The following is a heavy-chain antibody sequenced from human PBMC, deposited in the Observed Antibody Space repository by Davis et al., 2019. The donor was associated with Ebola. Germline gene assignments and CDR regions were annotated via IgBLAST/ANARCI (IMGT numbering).Heavy chain of an antibody. CDR2: INPSGGST. Sequence: ASVKVSCKASGYTFTSYYMHWVRQAPGQGLEWMGIINPSGGSTSYAQKFQGRVTITADKSTSTAYMELSSLRSEDTAVYYCATAVGMFYYGMDVWGQGTTVTVSS. CDR1: GYTFTSYY. J-gene: IGHJ6*02. CDR3: ATAVGMFYYGMDV. V-gene: IGHV1-46*01. D-gene: IGHD1-1*01.